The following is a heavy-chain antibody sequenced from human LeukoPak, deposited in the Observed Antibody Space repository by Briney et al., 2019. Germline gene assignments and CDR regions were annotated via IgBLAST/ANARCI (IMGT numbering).Heavy chain of an antibody. Sequence: GGALRLSCAVSGFTFSDHYMDSVRQAPGKGLEWIGRSINEGHRHSTDFAASVRGRASLSRDHSRNSLYLQINSLRTDDTAVYYCVALVRGIGYWGQGTLVTVSS. V-gene: IGHV3-72*01. J-gene: IGHJ4*02. CDR1: GFTFSDHY. CDR2: SINEGHRHST. CDR3: VALVRGIGY. D-gene: IGHD3-10*01.